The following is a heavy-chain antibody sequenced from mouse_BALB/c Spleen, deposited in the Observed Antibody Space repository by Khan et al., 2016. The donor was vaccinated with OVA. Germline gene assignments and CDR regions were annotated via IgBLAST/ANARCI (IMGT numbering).Heavy chain of an antibody. J-gene: IGHJ2*01. Sequence: QVQLQQSGAELVKPWPSVKMSCKVSGYSFTTYWMHWVKQRPGQDLEWIGYINPTSGYTDYNEKFKNRATFSADKSSSTAYKQLSSLTSECSTVYYCTRDRIDYWGQGTTLTVSS. CDR1: GYSFTTYW. CDR3: TRDRIDY. CDR2: INPTSGYT. V-gene: IGHV1-7*01.